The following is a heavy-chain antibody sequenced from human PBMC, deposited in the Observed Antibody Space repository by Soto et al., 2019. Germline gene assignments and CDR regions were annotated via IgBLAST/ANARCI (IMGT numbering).Heavy chain of an antibody. Sequence: QVQLVQSGGELKKPGASVKVSCKASGYTFTNYAISWVRQAPGRGLEWMGWVNTYNGNPNYAQSFQGRVTMTTDTSTGTAYMELRSRKSDDSAIYYCARDSQYSTSWQRFDSWGQGTLVTVSS. V-gene: IGHV1-18*01. J-gene: IGHJ4*02. D-gene: IGHD6-13*01. CDR1: GYTFTNYA. CDR3: ARDSQYSTSWQRFDS. CDR2: VNTYNGNP.